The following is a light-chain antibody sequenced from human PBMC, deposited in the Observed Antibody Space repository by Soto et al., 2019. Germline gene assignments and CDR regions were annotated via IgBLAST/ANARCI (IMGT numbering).Light chain of an antibody. CDR3: STWDTSLLGL. Sequence: QSVLTQPPSASGTPGQRVTISCSGSRSNIGSNYVYWYQQLPGTAPKLLIFRDNQRPSGVPDRFSGSRSGTSASLAISALRSEDEATYYCSTWDTSLLGLFGGGTKLTVL. J-gene: IGLJ3*02. CDR2: RDN. CDR1: RSNIGSNY. V-gene: IGLV1-47*01.